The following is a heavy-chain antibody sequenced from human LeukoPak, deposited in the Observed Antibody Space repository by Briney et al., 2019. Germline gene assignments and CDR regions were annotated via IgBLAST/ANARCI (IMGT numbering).Heavy chain of an antibody. CDR1: GGSFSGYY. V-gene: IGHV4-59*08. J-gene: IGHJ4*02. CDR2: ISDIGSI. Sequence: SETLSLTCAVYGGSFSGYYWSWIRQPPGKGLEWIGYISDIGSINYNPSLKSRVTISLDTSKNQFSLKLSSVTAADTAVYYCAGHHPRNTVDFWGQGTLVTVSS. CDR3: AGHHPRNTVDF. D-gene: IGHD2/OR15-2a*01.